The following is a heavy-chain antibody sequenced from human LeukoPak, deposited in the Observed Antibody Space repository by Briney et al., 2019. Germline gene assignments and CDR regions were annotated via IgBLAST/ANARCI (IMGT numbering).Heavy chain of an antibody. D-gene: IGHD1-26*01. CDR2: VIGNNART. CDR3: AKDRTVGASYSYFDL. V-gene: IGHV3-23*01. J-gene: IGHJ2*01. CDR1: GFSFSTYA. Sequence: GGSLRLSCAASGFSFSTYAMNWVRQAPGQGLEWVSVVIGNNARTDYADSVKGRFTISRDSSKNTLFLQMNTLRAEDTAIYYCAKDRTVGASYSYFDLWGRGTLVTVSS.